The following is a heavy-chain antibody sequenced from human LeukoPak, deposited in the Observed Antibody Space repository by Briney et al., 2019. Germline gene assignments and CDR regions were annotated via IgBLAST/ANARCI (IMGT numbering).Heavy chain of an antibody. J-gene: IGHJ6*03. CDR2: IYHSGSI. V-gene: IGHV4-38-2*02. CDR1: GYSISSGFY. D-gene: IGHD3-10*01. CDR3: ARVVKGSGTYTFLWYMDV. Sequence: MPSETLSLTCTVSGYSISSGFYWGWIRQPPGKGLEWIGSIYHSGSIYYNPSLKSRVTMSVDTSKNQFSLKLSSVTAADTAVYYCARVVKGSGTYTFLWYMDVWGKGTTVTISS.